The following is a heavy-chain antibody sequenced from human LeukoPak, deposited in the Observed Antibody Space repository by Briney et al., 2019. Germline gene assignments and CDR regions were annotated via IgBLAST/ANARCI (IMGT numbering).Heavy chain of an antibody. V-gene: IGHV4-59*12. CDR2: IYHSGTN. J-gene: IGHJ6*03. CDR1: SASISTYY. D-gene: IGHD3-16*01. CDR3: ARDLEGVGGTNYYYCYYMDV. Sequence: SETLSLTCTVSSASISTYYWSWIRQPPGKGLEWIGYIYHSGTNNYNPSLKSRVTMSVDTSKNQFSLKLSSVTAADTAVYYCARDLEGVGGTNYYYCYYMDVWGKGTTVTISS.